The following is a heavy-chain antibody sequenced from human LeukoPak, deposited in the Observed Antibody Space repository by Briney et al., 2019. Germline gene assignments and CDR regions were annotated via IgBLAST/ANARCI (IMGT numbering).Heavy chain of an antibody. J-gene: IGHJ5*02. CDR1: GGTFSSYA. V-gene: IGHV1-69*05. CDR3: ARARFGAVVVPAAIRWFDP. Sequence: ASVKVSCKASGGTFSSYAISWVRQAPGQGLEWMGGIIPIFGTANYAQKFQGRVTITTDESTSTAYMELSSLRSEDTAVYYCARARFGAVVVPAAIRWFDPWGQETLVTVSS. D-gene: IGHD2-2*02. CDR2: IIPIFGTA.